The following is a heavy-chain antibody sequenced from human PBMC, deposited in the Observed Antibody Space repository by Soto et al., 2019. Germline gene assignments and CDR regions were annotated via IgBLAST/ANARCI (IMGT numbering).Heavy chain of an antibody. D-gene: IGHD2-2*01. Sequence: QVQLQESGPGRLKPSETLSLTCTVSGDSVRSGSFYWSWIRQPPGKGLEWIGYIYYTGRTSYNPSLKSRVTISIDPSKNHFALNLTSVTAADTAIYYCARDSTAFVFDYWGQGALVTVSS. CDR1: GDSVRSGSFY. J-gene: IGHJ4*02. V-gene: IGHV4-61*03. CDR2: IYYTGRT. CDR3: ARDSTAFVFDY.